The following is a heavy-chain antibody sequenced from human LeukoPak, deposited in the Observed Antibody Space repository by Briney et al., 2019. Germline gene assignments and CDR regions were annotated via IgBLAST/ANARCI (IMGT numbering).Heavy chain of an antibody. J-gene: IGHJ4*02. Sequence: QSGGSLRLSCAASGFTFSSYWMNWVRQAPGKRLEWVANIKQDGGEKNYVDSVKGRFTISRDNANNSLYLQMNSLRAEDTAVYYCARGRGGLLWFGEFNSWGQGTLVTVSS. V-gene: IGHV3-7*01. CDR2: IKQDGGEK. CDR3: ARGRGGLLWFGEFNS. CDR1: GFTFSSYW. D-gene: IGHD3-10*01.